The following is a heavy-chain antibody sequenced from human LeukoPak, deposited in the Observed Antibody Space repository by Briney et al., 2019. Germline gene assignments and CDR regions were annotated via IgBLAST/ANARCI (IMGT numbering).Heavy chain of an antibody. CDR2: IYYSGST. CDR3: ARSRSSSWDVNFEH. CDR1: GGSIGSYF. J-gene: IGHJ4*02. Sequence: PSETLSLTCTVSGGSIGSYFWSWIRQPPGKGLEWIGYIYYSGSTNYNPSLKSRVTMSLDTSKNQFSLKLSSVTAADTALYYCARSRSSSWDVNFEHWGQGTLVTVSS. D-gene: IGHD6-13*01. V-gene: IGHV4-59*01.